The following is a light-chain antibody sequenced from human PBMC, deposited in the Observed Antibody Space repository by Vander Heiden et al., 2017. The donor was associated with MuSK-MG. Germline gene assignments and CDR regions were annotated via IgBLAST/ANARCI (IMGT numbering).Light chain of an antibody. V-gene: IGKV1-39*01. J-gene: IGKJ4*01. CDR2: AAS. CDR1: QSVSRY. CDR3: QQGDSTPLT. Sequence: DPVSITCRASQSVSRYLSWYQQKPGKAPQLLIYAASNLESWVPARFSGSGSGTDFTLTINRLQPEDFAIYYCQQGDSTPLTFGGGTKVEIK.